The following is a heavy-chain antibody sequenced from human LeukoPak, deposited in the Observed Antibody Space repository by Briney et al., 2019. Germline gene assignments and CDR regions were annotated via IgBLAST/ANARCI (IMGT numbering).Heavy chain of an antibody. CDR3: ARGTRGGRRQWLDEGPVYFDY. CDR2: ISAYNGNT. D-gene: IGHD6-19*01. V-gene: IGHV1-18*01. J-gene: IGHJ4*02. CDR1: GGTFSSYA. Sequence: ASVKVSCKASGGTFSSYAISWVRQAPGQGLEWMGWISAYNGNTNYAQKLQGRVTMTTDTSTSTAYMELRSLRSDDTAVYYCARGTRGGRRQWLDEGPVYFDYWGQGTLVTVSS.